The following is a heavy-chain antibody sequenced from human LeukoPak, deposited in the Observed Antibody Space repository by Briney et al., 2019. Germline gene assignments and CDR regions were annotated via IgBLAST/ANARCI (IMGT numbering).Heavy chain of an antibody. Sequence: GASVKVSCKASGGTFSSYAISWVRQAPGQGLEWMGGIIPIFGTANYAQKFQGRVTITTDESTSTAYMELSSLRSEDTAVYYCARAKSIKIFGVKSGFYMDVWGKGTTVTVSS. J-gene: IGHJ6*03. CDR2: IIPIFGTA. D-gene: IGHD3-3*01. V-gene: IGHV1-69*05. CDR1: GGTFSSYA. CDR3: ARAKSIKIFGVKSGFYMDV.